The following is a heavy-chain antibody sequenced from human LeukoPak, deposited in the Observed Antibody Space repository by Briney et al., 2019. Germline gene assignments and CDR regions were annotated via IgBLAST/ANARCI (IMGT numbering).Heavy chain of an antibody. V-gene: IGHV3-23*01. Sequence: GGSLRLSCAASGFTFSSYSMNWVRQAPGKGLEWVSGISDSAGSTYYADSVKGRFTISRDNSKNTLYLQMNSLRAEDTAVYYCAKDPMIFGVAPLGYWGQGTLVTVSS. CDR3: AKDPMIFGVAPLGY. J-gene: IGHJ4*02. CDR1: GFTFSSYS. D-gene: IGHD3/OR15-3a*01. CDR2: ISDSAGST.